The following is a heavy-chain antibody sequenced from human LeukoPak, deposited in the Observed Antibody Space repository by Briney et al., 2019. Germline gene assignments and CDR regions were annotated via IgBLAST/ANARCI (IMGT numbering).Heavy chain of an antibody. J-gene: IGHJ4*02. CDR3: ARDPHSGSYQYYFDY. Sequence: ASVKVSCKASGYTFTSYYMHWVRQAPGQGLEWMGKINPSGGSTSYAQKFQGRVTMTRDTSTSTVYMELSSLRSEDTAVYYCARDPHSGSYQYYFDYWGQGTLVTVSS. CDR2: INPSGGST. CDR1: GYTFTSYY. D-gene: IGHD1-26*01. V-gene: IGHV1-46*01.